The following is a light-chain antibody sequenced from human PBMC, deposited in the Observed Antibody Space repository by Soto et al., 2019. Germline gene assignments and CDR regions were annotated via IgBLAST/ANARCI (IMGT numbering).Light chain of an antibody. Sequence: DSQMAQSPSTLPSSVGDRVAMTCRASQSISNWLAWYQQKPGTAPKVLIYHASNLQSGVPSRFSGSGSGTEFTLTISSLQSEDFAVYYCQQYNNWPPFLFTFGPGTRWIS. CDR1: QSISNW. CDR2: HAS. J-gene: IGKJ3*01. V-gene: IGKV1-5*01. CDR3: QQYNNWPPFLFT.